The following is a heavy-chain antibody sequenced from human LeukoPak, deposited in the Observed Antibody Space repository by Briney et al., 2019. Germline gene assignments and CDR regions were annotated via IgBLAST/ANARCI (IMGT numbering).Heavy chain of an antibody. CDR2: INGESTFK. J-gene: IGHJ3*02. CDR3: AKYQTGTWTSYDSSDI. CDR1: GFSFSSPG. D-gene: IGHD1-7*01. V-gene: IGHV3-21*01. Sequence: GGSLRLSCTASGFSFSSPGMNWVRQAPGKGLEWVSSINGESTFKVHADSVKGRFTISRDNAKNSLYLQMDSLRAEDTAVYYCAKYQTGTWTSYDSSDIWGQGTLVTVSS.